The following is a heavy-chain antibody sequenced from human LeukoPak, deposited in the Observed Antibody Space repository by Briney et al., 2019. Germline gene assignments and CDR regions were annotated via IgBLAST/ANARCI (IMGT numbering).Heavy chain of an antibody. V-gene: IGHV3-53*01. D-gene: IGHD1-26*01. CDR2: IYSGGST. CDR3: ARDQGRGSYSSFDY. J-gene: IGHJ4*02. Sequence: GGSLRLSCAASGFTVSSNYMSWVRQAPGKGLEWVSVIYSGGSTYYADSVKGRFTISGDNSKNTLYLQMNSLRAEDTAVYYCARDQGRGSYSSFDYWGQGTLVTVSS. CDR1: GFTVSSNY.